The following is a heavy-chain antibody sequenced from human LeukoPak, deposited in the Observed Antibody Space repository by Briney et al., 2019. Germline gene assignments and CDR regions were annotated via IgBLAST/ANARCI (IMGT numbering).Heavy chain of an antibody. V-gene: IGHV3-53*01. Sequence: GGSLRLSCAISGFSVGGTDMSWVRQAPGKGLEWVSAIYTGGTTYYADSVQGRFTVSRDNSKNILYLHMNNLRAEDTAVYYCARDTATTGGGLDSWGQGTLVTVSS. CDR1: GFSVGGTD. CDR3: ARDTATTGGGLDS. CDR2: IYTGGTT. J-gene: IGHJ4*02. D-gene: IGHD1-1*01.